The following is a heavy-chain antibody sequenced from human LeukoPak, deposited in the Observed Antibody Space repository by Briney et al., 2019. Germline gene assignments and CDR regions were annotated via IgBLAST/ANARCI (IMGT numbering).Heavy chain of an antibody. V-gene: IGHV4-39*01. CDR1: GGSISSSSYY. CDR3: ARQGGVIAVAGNWFDP. J-gene: IGHJ5*02. Sequence: PSETLSLTCTVSGGSISSSSYYWGWIRQPPGKGLEWIGSIYYSGSTYYNPSLKSRVTISVDTSKNQFSLKLSSVTAADTAVYYCARQGGVIAVAGNWFDPWGQGTLVTVSS. CDR2: IYYSGST. D-gene: IGHD6-19*01.